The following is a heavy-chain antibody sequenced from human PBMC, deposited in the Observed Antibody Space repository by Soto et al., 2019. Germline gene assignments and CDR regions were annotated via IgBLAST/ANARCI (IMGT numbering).Heavy chain of an antibody. CDR2: IDNAGTDS. V-gene: IGHV3-74*01. CDR1: GFTLSGRS. D-gene: IGHD3-10*01. CDR3: ARGWFGPDV. J-gene: IGHJ6*01. Sequence: EVQLVESGGGLVQPGGSLRLSCAASGFTLSGRSMHWVRQAPGKGLVWVSGIDNAGTDSTYADSVKGRFTSSRDYAKNMLYLQMNRLRVEDTAVYYCARGWFGPDVWGKGTKVTVSS.